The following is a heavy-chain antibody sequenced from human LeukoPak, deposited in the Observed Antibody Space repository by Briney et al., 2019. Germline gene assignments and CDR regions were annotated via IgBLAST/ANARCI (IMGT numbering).Heavy chain of an antibody. CDR2: IYYSGST. CDR1: GGSISSYY. V-gene: IGHV4-59*01. J-gene: IGHJ6*03. D-gene: IGHD5-24*01. Sequence: KASETLSLTCTVSGGSISSYYWSWIRQPPGKGLEWIGYIYYSGSTNYNPSLKSRVTISVDTSKNQFSLKLSSVTAADTAVYYCAREDGYYYMDVWGEGTTVTVSS. CDR3: AREDGYYYMDV.